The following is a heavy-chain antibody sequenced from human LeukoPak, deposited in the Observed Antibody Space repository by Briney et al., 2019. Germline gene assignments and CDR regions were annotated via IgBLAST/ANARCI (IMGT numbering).Heavy chain of an antibody. J-gene: IGHJ4*02. CDR1: GFTFSSYW. CDR3: AKDPAYSGSYYDY. V-gene: IGHV3-74*01. D-gene: IGHD1-26*01. CDR2: ISTDGST. Sequence: GGSLRLSCAASGFTFSSYWMHWVRQAPGKGLVWVSRISTDGSTSYADSVKGRFTISRDNAKNTLYLQINSLRAEDTAVYYCAKDPAYSGSYYDYWGQGTLVTVSS.